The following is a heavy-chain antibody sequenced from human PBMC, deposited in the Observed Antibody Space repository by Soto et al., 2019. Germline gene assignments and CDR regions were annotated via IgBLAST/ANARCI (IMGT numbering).Heavy chain of an antibody. V-gene: IGHV4-39*07. J-gene: IGHJ6*02. CDR3: ARDRLTMVRGVIGYYYYGMDV. CDR2: IYYSGST. CDR1: GDSISSSSYY. D-gene: IGHD3-10*01. Sequence: SETLSLTCTVSGDSISSSSYYWAWIRQPPGKGLEWIGSIYYSGSTYYNPSLKSRVTISVDTSKNQFSLKLRSVTAADTAVYYCARDRLTMVRGVIGYYYYGMDVWGQGTTVT.